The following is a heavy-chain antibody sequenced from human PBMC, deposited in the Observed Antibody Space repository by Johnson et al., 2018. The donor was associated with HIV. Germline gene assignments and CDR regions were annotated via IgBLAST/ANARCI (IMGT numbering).Heavy chain of an antibody. D-gene: IGHD1-1*01. V-gene: IGHV3-30-3*01. CDR3: ARSRNYACDI. CDR2: ISYDGSNK. CDR1: GFTFNSYA. Sequence: VQLVESGGGLVQPGGSLRLSCAVSGFTFNSYAMSWVRQAPGKGLEWVAVISYDGSNKYYADSVKGRFTISRDNSKNTLYLQMNSLRADDTAVYYCARSRNYACDIWGQGTMVTVSS. J-gene: IGHJ3*02.